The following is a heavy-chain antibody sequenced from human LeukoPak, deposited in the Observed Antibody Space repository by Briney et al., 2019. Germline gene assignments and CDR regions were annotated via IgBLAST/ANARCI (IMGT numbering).Heavy chain of an antibody. J-gene: IGHJ4*02. V-gene: IGHV3-7*04. Sequence: GGSLRLSCVASGFTFSSHWMSWVRQAPGKGLEWVASIKEDGSEKYYVDSVKGRFTISRDNADNSLYLQMNSLRAEDTAVYYCSRDPHPPYYLPDYWGQGTLVTVSS. CDR3: SRDPHPPYYLPDY. CDR1: GFTFSSHW. D-gene: IGHD1-26*01. CDR2: IKEDGSEK.